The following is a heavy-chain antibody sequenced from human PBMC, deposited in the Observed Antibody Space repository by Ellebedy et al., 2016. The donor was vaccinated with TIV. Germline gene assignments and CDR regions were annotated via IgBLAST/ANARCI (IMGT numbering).Heavy chain of an antibody. Sequence: GESLKISCAASGFTFRSHEMTSVRQAPGKGLEWVSHISGSASTWYYADSVKGRFTIYRDNTKNLLYLQMDSLRVEGTAVYYCERVSLMGRRAGDWLDSWGQGTLVIVSS. J-gene: IGHJ5*01. CDR2: ISGSASTW. CDR3: ERVSLMGRRAGDWLDS. CDR1: GFTFRSHE. D-gene: IGHD1-1*01. V-gene: IGHV3-48*03.